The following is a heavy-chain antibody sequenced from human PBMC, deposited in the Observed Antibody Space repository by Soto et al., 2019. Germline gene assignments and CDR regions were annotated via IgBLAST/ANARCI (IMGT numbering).Heavy chain of an antibody. CDR1: GFTFSSYA. CDR2: ISGSGGST. CDR3: AKGGAYCSSTSCPDSYMDV. V-gene: IGHV3-23*01. D-gene: IGHD2-2*01. J-gene: IGHJ6*03. Sequence: GGSLRLSCAASGFTFSSYAMSWVRQAPGKGLEWVSAISGSGGSTYYADSVKGRFTISRDNSKNTLYLQMNSLRAEDTAVYYCAKGGAYCSSTSCPDSYMDVWGKGTTVTVSS.